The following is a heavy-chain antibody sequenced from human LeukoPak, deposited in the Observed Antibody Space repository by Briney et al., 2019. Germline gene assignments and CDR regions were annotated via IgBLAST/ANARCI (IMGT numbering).Heavy chain of an antibody. CDR1: GYSFTSHY. V-gene: IGHV1-46*01. CDR3: ARDNSMYERGWWFDP. CDR2: INPREAST. J-gene: IGHJ5*02. Sequence: ASEKVSCNSSGYSFTSHYMNWVRHAPGQGLEWMVVINPREASTNYAEKFKGRIILTRDMSTTTDYTQLSSLKSDDTAIYYCARDNSMYERGWWFDPWGQGTLVTVSS. D-gene: IGHD4-23*01.